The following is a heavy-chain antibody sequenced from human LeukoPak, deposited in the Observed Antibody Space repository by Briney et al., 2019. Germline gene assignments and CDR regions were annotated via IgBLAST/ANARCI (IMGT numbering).Heavy chain of an antibody. V-gene: IGHV1-46*01. CDR1: GYTFTSYY. J-gene: IGHJ3*02. CDR2: INPSGGST. D-gene: IGHD3-22*01. CDR3: ATLSSGYSRDAFDI. Sequence: GASVKVSCKASGYTFTSYYMHWVRQAPGQGLEWMGIINPSGGSTSYAQKFQGRVTMTEDTSTDTAYMELSSLRSEDTAVYYCATLSSGYSRDAFDIWGQGTMVTVSS.